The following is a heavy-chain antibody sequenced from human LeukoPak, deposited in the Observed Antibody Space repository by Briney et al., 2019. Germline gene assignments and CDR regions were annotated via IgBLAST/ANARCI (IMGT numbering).Heavy chain of an antibody. J-gene: IGHJ5*02. CDR2: IYSTGST. D-gene: IGHD2-2*01. Sequence: SQTLSLTCTVSGGSISSGYYDWNWIRHPPGKGLEGFGYIYSTGSTYYNPSLKSRVTLSVDTSNNQFSLKLSSVTAADTAVYYCARAPAANNWFDPWGQGTMVTVSS. CDR1: GGSISSGYYD. V-gene: IGHV4-30-4*08. CDR3: ARAPAANNWFDP.